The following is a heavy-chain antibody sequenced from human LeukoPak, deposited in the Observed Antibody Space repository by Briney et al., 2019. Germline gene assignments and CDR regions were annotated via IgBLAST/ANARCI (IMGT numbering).Heavy chain of an antibody. CDR2: IYTSGST. CDR1: GGSISSGSYY. D-gene: IGHD6-13*01. J-gene: IGHJ5*02. V-gene: IGHV4-61*02. CDR3: ARTKSSSWYRGYWFDP. Sequence: SQTLSLTCTVSGGSISSGSYYWRWIRQPAGKGLEWIGRIYTSGSTNYNPSLKSRVTISVDTSKNQFSLKLSSVTAADTAVYYCARTKSSSWYRGYWFDPWGQGTLVTVSS.